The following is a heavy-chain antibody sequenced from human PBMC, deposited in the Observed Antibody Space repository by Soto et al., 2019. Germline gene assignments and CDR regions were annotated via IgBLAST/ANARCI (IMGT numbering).Heavy chain of an antibody. CDR3: AREGGDYSVDY. J-gene: IGHJ4*02. CDR1: GYTFTSYG. D-gene: IGHD4-17*01. Sequence: QVPLVQSGAEVKKPGASVKVSCKASGYTFTSYGISWVRQAPGXGLEWMGWISAYNGNTNYAQKLQGRXXXXXXXXXXXXXXXXXXLRSDDTAVYYCAREGGDYSVDYWGQGTLVTVSS. CDR2: ISAYNGNT. V-gene: IGHV1-18*01.